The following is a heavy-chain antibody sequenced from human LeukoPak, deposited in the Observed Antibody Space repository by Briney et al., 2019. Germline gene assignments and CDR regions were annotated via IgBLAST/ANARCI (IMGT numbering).Heavy chain of an antibody. D-gene: IGHD2-15*01. J-gene: IGHJ5*02. V-gene: IGHV4-31*03. CDR2: IYYSGST. CDR3: ARGYCSGGSCNWFAP. CDR1: GGSISSGGYY. Sequence: KPSETLSLTCTVSGGSISSGGYYWSWIRQHPGTGLERIEYIYYSGSTYYNPSLKSRLTISLDTSKNQFSLKLSSVTAADTAVYYCARGYCSGGSCNWFAPWGQGTLVTVSS.